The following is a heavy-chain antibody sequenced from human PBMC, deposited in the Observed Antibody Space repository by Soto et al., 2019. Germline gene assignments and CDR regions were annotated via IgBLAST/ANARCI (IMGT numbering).Heavy chain of an antibody. Sequence: QLQLQESGPGLVKPSETLSLTCTVSGGSISSSSYYWGWIRQPPGKGLEWIGSIYYSGSTYYNPSLKSRVTISVDTSKNQFSLKLSSVTAADTAVYYCARPADGYKYWDFQHWGQGTLVTVSS. J-gene: IGHJ1*01. CDR3: ARPADGYKYWDFQH. CDR2: IYYSGST. D-gene: IGHD5-12*01. V-gene: IGHV4-39*01. CDR1: GGSISSSSYY.